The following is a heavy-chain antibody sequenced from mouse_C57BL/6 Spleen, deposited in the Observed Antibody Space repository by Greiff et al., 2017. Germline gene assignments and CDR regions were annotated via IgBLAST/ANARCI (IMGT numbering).Heavy chain of an antibody. CDR3: ERRGTEYFDY. CDR1: GYAFSSSW. Sequence: VKLQQSGPELVKPGASVKISCKASGYAFSSSWMNWVKPRPGKGLEWIGRIYPGDGDTNYNGKFKGQATLTADKSSSTAYMQLSSLTSEDSAVYFGERRGTEYFDYWGKGTTLTVSS. V-gene: IGHV1-82*01. D-gene: IGHD3-3*01. J-gene: IGHJ2*01. CDR2: IYPGDGDT.